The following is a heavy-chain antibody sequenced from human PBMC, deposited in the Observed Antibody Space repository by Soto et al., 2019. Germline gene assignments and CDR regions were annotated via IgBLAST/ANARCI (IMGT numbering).Heavy chain of an antibody. CDR2: MSSDGTTI. Sequence: QVQLLESGGGVVQPGRSLRVSCAASAFTFSDFAMHWVHQAPGKGLEWMAVMSSDGTTIYYAGSVKGRFTISRDNFKSTLYLQMNSLRPDDTAVYYCARAGFHFGLDVWGLGTTVTVS. CDR3: ARAGFHFGLDV. V-gene: IGHV3-30-3*01. J-gene: IGHJ6*02. CDR1: AFTFSDFA. D-gene: IGHD3-9*01.